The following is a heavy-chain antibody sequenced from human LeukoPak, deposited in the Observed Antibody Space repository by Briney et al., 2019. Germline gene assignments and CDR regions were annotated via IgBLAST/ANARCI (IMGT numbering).Heavy chain of an antibody. CDR1: GGSISRYS. V-gene: IGHV4-59*01. CDR2: IFYSGNT. J-gene: IGHJ5*02. Sequence: SETLSLNCTVSGGSISRYSGSWIRQPPGKGLEWIGNIFYSGNTNYNPSLKSRVTISIDTSQNQFSLKLSSVTAADTAIYYCARHYNWFDPQGQGILVTVSS. CDR3: ARHYNWFDP.